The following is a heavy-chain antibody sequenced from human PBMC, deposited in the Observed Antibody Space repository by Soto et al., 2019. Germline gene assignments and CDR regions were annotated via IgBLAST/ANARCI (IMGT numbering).Heavy chain of an antibody. CDR3: ARDLVSTIGDFDF. CDR1: GYTFIGYY. CDR2: INPNSGAT. Sequence: VKVSSKTAGYTFIGYYIHWLRHAPGQGLEWMGWINPNSGATNYAQKFQGRVSMTRDTSITTAYMELSRLRSDDTAVYYCARDLVSTIGDFDFWGQGTPVTVSS. V-gene: IGHV1-2*02. J-gene: IGHJ4*02. D-gene: IGHD5-12*01.